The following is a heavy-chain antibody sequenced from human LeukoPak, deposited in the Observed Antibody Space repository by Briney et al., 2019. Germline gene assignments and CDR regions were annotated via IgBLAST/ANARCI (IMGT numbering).Heavy chain of an antibody. CDR3: ARRHIAVAGGPFDY. CDR1: GGSISSSSYY. V-gene: IGHV4-39*01. CDR2: IYYSGST. J-gene: IGHJ4*02. D-gene: IGHD6-19*01. Sequence: SETLSLTCTASGGSISSSSYYWGWIRQPPGKGLEWIGSIYYSGSTYYNPSLKSRVTISVDTSKNQFSLKLSSVTAADTAVYYCARRHIAVAGGPFDYWGQGTLVTVSS.